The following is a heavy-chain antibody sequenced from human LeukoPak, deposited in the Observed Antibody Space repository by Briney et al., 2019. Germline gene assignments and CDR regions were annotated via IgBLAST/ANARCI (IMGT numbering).Heavy chain of an antibody. Sequence: GGSLRLSCAASGFTFSSYSMDWVRQAPGKGLEWVSSISSSSSYIYYADSVKGRFTISRDNAKNSLYLQMNSLRAEDTAVYYCARGRLDTAMVTGDYWGQGTLVTVSS. CDR1: GFTFSSYS. CDR3: ARGRLDTAMVTGDY. V-gene: IGHV3-21*01. D-gene: IGHD5-18*01. CDR2: ISSSSSYI. J-gene: IGHJ4*02.